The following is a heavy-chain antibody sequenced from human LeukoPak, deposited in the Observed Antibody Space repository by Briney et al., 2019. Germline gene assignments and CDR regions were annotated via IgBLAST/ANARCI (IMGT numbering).Heavy chain of an antibody. J-gene: IGHJ6*03. CDR2: IKSKTDGGTT. D-gene: IGHD3-10*01. CDR1: GFTFSNAW. V-gene: IGHV3-15*01. CDR3: TTLRWFGELLYYYYYMDV. Sequence: PGGSLRLSCAASGFTFSNAWMSWVRQAPGKGLEWVGRIKSKTDGGTTDYAAPVKGRFTISRDDSKNTLYLQMNSLKTEDTAVYYCTTLRWFGELLYYYYYMDVWGKGTTVTISS.